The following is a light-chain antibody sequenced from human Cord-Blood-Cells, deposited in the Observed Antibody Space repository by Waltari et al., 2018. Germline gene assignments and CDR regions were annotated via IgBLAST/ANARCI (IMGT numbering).Light chain of an antibody. J-gene: IGKJ4*01. CDR1: QDISNY. Sequence: DIQMTQSPSSLSASVGDRVTITCQASQDISNYLNWYQQKPGKAPQLLIYDASNLEPGVPSRFSGSGSGTDFTFTISSLQPEDIATYYCQQYDNLPLTFGGGTKVEIK. CDR2: DAS. CDR3: QQYDNLPLT. V-gene: IGKV1-33*01.